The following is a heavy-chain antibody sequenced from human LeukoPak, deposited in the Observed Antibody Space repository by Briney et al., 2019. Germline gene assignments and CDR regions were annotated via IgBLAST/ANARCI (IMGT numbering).Heavy chain of an antibody. J-gene: IGHJ3*02. CDR3: ARDRNSGSSLDI. CDR1: GYTFTGWY. D-gene: IGHD6-6*01. V-gene: IGHV1-2*02. CDR2: IYPYSGDT. Sequence: GASVKVSCKASGYTFTGWYLHWVRQAPGQGLEWMGWIYPYSGDTNYAQNFQGRVTMTRDTSISTAYMELSSLKSDDTAVYYCARDRNSGSSLDIWGQGTMLTVSS.